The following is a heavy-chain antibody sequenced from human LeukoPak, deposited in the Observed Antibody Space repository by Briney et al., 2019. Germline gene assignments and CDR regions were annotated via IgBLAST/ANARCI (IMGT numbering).Heavy chain of an antibody. V-gene: IGHV4-39*01. D-gene: IGHD3-10*01. CDR2: IYYSGST. CDR3: ARHPAFFDGSLNYYYMDV. J-gene: IGHJ6*03. Sequence: SETLSLTCTVSGGSISSSSYYWGWIRQPPGKGLEWIGSIYYSGSTYYNPSLKSRVTISVDTSKNQFSLKLSSVTAADTAVYYCARHPAFFDGSLNYYYMDVWGKGTTVTISS. CDR1: GGSISSSSYY.